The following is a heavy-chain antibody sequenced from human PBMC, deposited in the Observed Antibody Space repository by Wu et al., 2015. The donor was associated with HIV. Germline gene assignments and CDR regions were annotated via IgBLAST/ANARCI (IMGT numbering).Heavy chain of an antibody. CDR2: INPNSGGT. Sequence: QVQLVQSGAEVKKPRGLSEGPLQGFWIHLHRLLYALGATGPGQGLEWMGWINPNSGGTNYAQKFQGRVTMTRDTSISTAYMELSRLRSDDTAVYYCAREVLGSRDAFDIWGQGTMVTVSS. J-gene: IGHJ3*02. D-gene: IGHD1-26*01. CDR1: IHLHRLL. V-gene: IGHV1-2*02. CDR3: AREVLGSRDAFDI.